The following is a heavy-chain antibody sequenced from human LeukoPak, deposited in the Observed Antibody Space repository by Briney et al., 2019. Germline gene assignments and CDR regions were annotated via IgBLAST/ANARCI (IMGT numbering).Heavy chain of an antibody. J-gene: IGHJ3*02. V-gene: IGHV3-23*01. CDR1: GFTFSSYA. CDR3: AKAFRKMDAFDI. CDR2: ISGSGGST. Sequence: GGSLRLSCAASGFTFSSYAMSWVRQAPGKGLEWVSAISGSGGSTYYADSVKGRFTISRDNSKNTLYLQMDSLRAEDTAVYYCAKAFRKMDAFDIWGQGTMVTVSS.